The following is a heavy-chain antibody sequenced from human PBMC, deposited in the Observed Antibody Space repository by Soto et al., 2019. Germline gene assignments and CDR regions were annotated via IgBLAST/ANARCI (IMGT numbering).Heavy chain of an antibody. Sequence: QVHLVQSGAEVKKPGASVKVSCKGSGYDFTTYGITWVRQAPGQGLEWMAWISAHNGNTDYAQKLQGRVTVTRDTPTSTAYMELRCLRSDDTAMYYCARGRYGDYWGQGALVTVSS. CDR3: ARGRYGDY. J-gene: IGHJ4*02. CDR2: ISAHNGNT. D-gene: IGHD1-1*01. CDR1: GYDFTTYG. V-gene: IGHV1-18*01.